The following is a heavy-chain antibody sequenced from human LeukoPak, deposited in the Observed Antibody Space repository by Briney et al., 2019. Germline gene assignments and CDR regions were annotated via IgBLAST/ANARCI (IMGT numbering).Heavy chain of an antibody. Sequence: GGSLRLSCAASGFTFSTYAVNWVRQAPGKGLEWVSTISGSGDSTYYADSVKGRFTISRDNSKNTLYLQMNSLRAEDTAVYYCARPRGYADPNFDYWGQGTLVTVSS. D-gene: IGHD5-12*01. CDR2: ISGSGDST. J-gene: IGHJ4*02. CDR3: ARPRGYADPNFDY. CDR1: GFTFSTYA. V-gene: IGHV3-23*01.